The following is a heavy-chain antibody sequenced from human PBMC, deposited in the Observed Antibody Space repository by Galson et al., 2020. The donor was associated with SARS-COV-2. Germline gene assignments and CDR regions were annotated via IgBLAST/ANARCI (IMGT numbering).Heavy chain of an antibody. V-gene: IGHV4-38-2*01. CDR3: ARQGVNMIVWVPVPGCFFDL. CDR1: GYSVSTTNY. D-gene: IGHD3-16*01. CDR2: IYPNGRT. Sequence: SQTLSLTCAVSGYSVSTTNYWGWVRLAPGKGLEWIGSIYPNGRTYYNPSLESRVTISVDTSRNQFSLTLASVTAADTAFYYCARQGVNMIVWVPVPGCFFDLWGRGTLVTVSS. J-gene: IGHJ2*01.